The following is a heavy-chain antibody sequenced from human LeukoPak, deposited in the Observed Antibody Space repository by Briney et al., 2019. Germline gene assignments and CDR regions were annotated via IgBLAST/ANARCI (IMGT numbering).Heavy chain of an antibody. Sequence: HPGGSLRLSCEGSGFTFSNYWMSWVRKAPGKGLEWVANIKTDGSEKYYVDSVKGRFTISRDNAKNSPYLQMNSLRAEDTAVYYCATYSSLNAREFQYWGQGTLVTVSS. J-gene: IGHJ1*01. CDR1: GFTFSNYW. CDR2: IKTDGSEK. CDR3: ATYSSLNAREFQY. V-gene: IGHV3-7*01. D-gene: IGHD3-22*01.